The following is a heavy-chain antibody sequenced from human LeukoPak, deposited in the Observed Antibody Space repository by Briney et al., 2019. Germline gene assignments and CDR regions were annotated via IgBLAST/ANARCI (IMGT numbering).Heavy chain of an antibody. CDR2: IYYSGST. CDR3: ARHQEGDCSGGSCYYHYYYGMDV. CDR1: GGSFSGYY. V-gene: IGHV4-59*08. D-gene: IGHD2-15*01. Sequence: SETLSLTCAVYGGSFSGYYWSWIRQPPGKGLEWIGYIYYSGSTNYNPSLKSRVTISVDTSKNQFSLKLSSVTAADTAVYYCARHQEGDCSGGSCYYHYYYGMDVWGQGTTVTVSS. J-gene: IGHJ6*02.